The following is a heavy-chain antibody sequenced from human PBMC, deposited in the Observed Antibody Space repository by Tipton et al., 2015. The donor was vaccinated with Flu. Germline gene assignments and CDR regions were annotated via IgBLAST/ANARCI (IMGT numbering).Heavy chain of an antibody. Sequence: VRLVQSGAEVKKPGESLKIPCKASGYSFTNYWVGWVRQMPGKGLEWMEIIYPGDSDTRYSPSFQGQVTISADKSISTAYLQWSTLKASDTAMYYCVRQPGGVRYFDFWGRGTLVTVSP. V-gene: IGHV5-51*01. J-gene: IGHJ2*01. CDR2: IYPGDSDT. CDR1: GYSFTNYW. D-gene: IGHD1-14*01. CDR3: VRQPGGVRYFDF.